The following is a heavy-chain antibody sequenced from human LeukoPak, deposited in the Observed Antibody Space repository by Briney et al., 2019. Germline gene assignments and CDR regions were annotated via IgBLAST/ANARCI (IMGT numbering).Heavy chain of an antibody. CDR3: ARDLVGYSYGTTYYYYGMDV. J-gene: IGHJ6*02. V-gene: IGHV3-9*01. Sequence: GGSLRLSCAASGFTFDDYAMHWVRQAPGKGLERVSGISWNSGSIGYADSVKGRFTISRDNAKNSLYLQMNSLRAEDTAVYYCARDLVGYSYGTTYYYYGMDVWGQGTTVTVSS. CDR1: GFTFDDYA. D-gene: IGHD5-18*01. CDR2: ISWNSGSI.